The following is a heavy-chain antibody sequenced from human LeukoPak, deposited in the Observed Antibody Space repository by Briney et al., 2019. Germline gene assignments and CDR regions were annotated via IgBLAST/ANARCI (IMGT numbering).Heavy chain of an antibody. CDR3: ASSKYYYDSSGPSVHAFDI. CDR1: GGSISSYY. V-gene: IGHV4-59*01. Sequence: SETLSLTCTVSGGSISSYYWSWIRQPPGKGLEWIGYIYYSGSTNYNPSLKSRVTISVDTSKNQFSLKLSSVTAAGTAVYYCASSKYYYDSSGPSVHAFDIWGQGTMVTVSS. D-gene: IGHD3-22*01. CDR2: IYYSGST. J-gene: IGHJ3*02.